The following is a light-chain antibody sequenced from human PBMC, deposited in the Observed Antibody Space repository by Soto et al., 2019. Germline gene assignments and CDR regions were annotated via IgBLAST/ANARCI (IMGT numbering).Light chain of an antibody. CDR1: QSVSSD. CDR3: KQYNNWPRT. J-gene: IGKJ1*01. CDR2: GAY. Sequence: EIVLTQSPGTLSLSAGERATLSCRASQSVSSDLAWYHQKPGQAHRLLIYGAYTRATGIPARFSGSGSGTEFTLTIKSLQSEEFAVYYCKQYNNWPRTFGQGTKVDIK. V-gene: IGKV3-15*01.